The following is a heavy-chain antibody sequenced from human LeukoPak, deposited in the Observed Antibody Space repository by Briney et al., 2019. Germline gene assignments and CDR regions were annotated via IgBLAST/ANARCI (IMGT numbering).Heavy chain of an antibody. J-gene: IGHJ4*02. CDR3: ARAYYSGCVLTLSDY. CDR2: INPNSGDT. D-gene: IGHD5-12*01. CDR1: GYTFTGYY. V-gene: IGHV1-2*02. Sequence: ASVKVSCKTSGYTFTGYYIHWVRQAPGQGLEWMAWINPNSGDTYFAQKFQGRVTMTRDTSISTAYMELSRLRSDDTAIYYCARAYYSGCVLTLSDYWGQGTLVTVSS.